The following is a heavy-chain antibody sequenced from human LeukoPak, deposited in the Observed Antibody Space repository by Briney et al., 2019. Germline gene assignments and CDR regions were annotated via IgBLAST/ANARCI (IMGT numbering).Heavy chain of an antibody. D-gene: IGHD5-24*01. Sequence: PSETLSLTCNVSGGSISSHNHHWDWIRQSPGNGLEWIGSIHHSGVTYSNPSLRSRLTLSVDMSKNHFSLNLSSVTAADTAVYYCARRDNSFDSWGPGTLVTVSP. J-gene: IGHJ4*02. V-gene: IGHV4-39*02. CDR2: IHHSGVT. CDR1: GGSISSHNHH. CDR3: ARRDNSFDS.